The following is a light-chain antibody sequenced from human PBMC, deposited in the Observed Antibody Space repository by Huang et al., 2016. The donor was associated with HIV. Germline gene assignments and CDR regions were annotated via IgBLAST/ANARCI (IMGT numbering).Light chain of an antibody. CDR1: QRLSSSY. CDR3: HQYGNSPLT. Sequence: EIVLTQSPGTLSLSPGERATLSCRASQRLSSSYLAWYQHKHGQAPRLLIYGASTRATGSPDRFSGSGSGTDFTLTITRLEPEDFAVYHCHQYGNSPLTFGGGTKVEIK. J-gene: IGKJ4*01. V-gene: IGKV3-20*01. CDR2: GAS.